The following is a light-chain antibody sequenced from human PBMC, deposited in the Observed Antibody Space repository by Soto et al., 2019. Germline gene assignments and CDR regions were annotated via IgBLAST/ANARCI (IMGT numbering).Light chain of an antibody. CDR2: EVV. Sequence: QSALTQPPSASGSPGQSVTISCTGASSDIGTYDSVSWYQQQADKAPKLIIYEVVKRPSGVPDRFSGSKSGNMASLTVSGLQAEDEADYYCSSYAGRDVYVFGTGTKLTVL. CDR1: SSDIGTYDS. CDR3: SSYAGRDVYV. J-gene: IGLJ1*01. V-gene: IGLV2-8*01.